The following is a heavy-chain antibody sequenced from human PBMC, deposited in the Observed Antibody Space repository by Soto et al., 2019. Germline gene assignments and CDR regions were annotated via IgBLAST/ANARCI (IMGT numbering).Heavy chain of an antibody. Sequence: GGSLRLSCAASGFTFSNAWMSWVRQAPGKGLEWVGRIKSKTDGGTTDYAAPVKGRFTISRDDSKNTLYLQMNSLKTEDTAVYYCTTDPGLLVVVAATPGDAFDIWGQGTMVTVSS. D-gene: IGHD2-15*01. CDR2: IKSKTDGGTT. CDR3: TTDPGLLVVVAATPGDAFDI. V-gene: IGHV3-15*01. CDR1: GFTFSNAW. J-gene: IGHJ3*02.